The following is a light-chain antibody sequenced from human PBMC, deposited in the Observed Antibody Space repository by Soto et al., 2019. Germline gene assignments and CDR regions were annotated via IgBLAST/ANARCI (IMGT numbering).Light chain of an antibody. CDR3: QHYNSYSEA. CDR1: QGISSY. CDR2: AAS. V-gene: IGKV1D-8*02. J-gene: IGKJ1*01. Sequence: SASKVVSATIAVRMSQGISSYLAWYQQKPGKAPELLIYAASTVQSGVPARFSGSGSGTEFTLTISSLQPDDFATYYCQHYNSYSEAFGQRSMV.